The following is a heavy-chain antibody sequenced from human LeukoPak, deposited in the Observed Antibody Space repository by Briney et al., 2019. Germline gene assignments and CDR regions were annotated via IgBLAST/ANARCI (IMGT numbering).Heavy chain of an antibody. CDR1: GGSISSYY. Sequence: PSETLSLTCTVSGGSISSYYWSWIRQPAGKGLEWIGRIYTSGSTNYSPSLKSRVTMSVDTSKNQFSLKLSSVTAADTAVYYCASTDCGGDCYSFDYWGQGTLVTVSS. CDR3: ASTDCGGDCYSFDY. J-gene: IGHJ4*02. CDR2: IYTSGST. D-gene: IGHD2-21*02. V-gene: IGHV4-4*07.